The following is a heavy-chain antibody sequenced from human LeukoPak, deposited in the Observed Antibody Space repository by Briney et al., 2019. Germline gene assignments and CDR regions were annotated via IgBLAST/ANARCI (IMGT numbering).Heavy chain of an antibody. V-gene: IGHV1-69*06. D-gene: IGHD4-17*01. CDR2: IIPIFGTA. J-gene: IGHJ4*02. Sequence: AASVKVSCKASGGTFSSYAISWVRQAPGQGLEWMGGIIPIFGTANYAQKFQGRVTMTEDTSTDTAYMELSSLRSEDTAVYYCATVNRWETTVTYYFDYWGQGTLVTVSS. CDR1: GGTFSSYA. CDR3: ATVNRWETTVTYYFDY.